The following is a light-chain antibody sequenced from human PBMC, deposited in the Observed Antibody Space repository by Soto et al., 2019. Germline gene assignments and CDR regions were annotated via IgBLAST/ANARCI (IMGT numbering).Light chain of an antibody. CDR1: SSNIGAGYD. V-gene: IGLV1-40*01. CDR3: HSYDSSLSGSV. Sequence: QSVLTQPPSVSVAPGQRVTISCTGSSSNIGAGYDVHWYQQLPGTAPKLLLYGNSNRPSGVPDRFSGSKSGTSASLAITGLQAEDEADYYCHSYDSSLSGSVFGGGTKLTVL. J-gene: IGLJ2*01. CDR2: GNS.